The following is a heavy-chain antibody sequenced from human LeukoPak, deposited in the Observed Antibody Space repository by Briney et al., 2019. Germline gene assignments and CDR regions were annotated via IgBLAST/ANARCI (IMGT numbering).Heavy chain of an antibody. D-gene: IGHD2-2*01. CDR1: GFTFSSYA. CDR2: ISGSGGST. Sequence: PGGSLRLSCAASGFTFSSYAMSWVRQAPGKGLEWVSAISGSGGSTYYADSVKGRFTISRDNSKNTLYLQMNGLRAEDTAVYYCAKDIGYCSSTSCASYYYYGMDVWGQGTTATVSS. V-gene: IGHV3-23*01. J-gene: IGHJ6*02. CDR3: AKDIGYCSSTSCASYYYYGMDV.